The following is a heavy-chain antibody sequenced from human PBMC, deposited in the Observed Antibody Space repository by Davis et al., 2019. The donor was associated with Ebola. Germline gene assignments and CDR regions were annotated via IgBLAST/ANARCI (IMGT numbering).Heavy chain of an antibody. J-gene: IGHJ4*02. CDR1: EFTV. V-gene: IGHV3-30*04. Sequence: GGSLRLSCVASEFTVMHWVRQSTGKGLEWVAFISTDGTNIYYADSVKGRFTISRDNSKNTLYLQMNSLKVEDTAVYYCARGLWEYYGSGLPKYFDNWVQGTLVTVSS. D-gene: IGHD3-10*01. CDR3: ARGLWEYYGSGLPKYFDN. CDR2: ISTDGTNI.